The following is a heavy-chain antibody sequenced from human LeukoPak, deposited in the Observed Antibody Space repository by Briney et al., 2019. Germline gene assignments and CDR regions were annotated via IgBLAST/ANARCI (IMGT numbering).Heavy chain of an antibody. D-gene: IGHD2-8*01. Sequence: ASVKVSCKASGYSFTGNYMHWVRQAPGQGLEWMGWMNPNSGNTGYAQKFQGRVTMTRNTSISTAYMELSSLRSEDTAVYYCARVKMASDYWGQGTLVTVSS. J-gene: IGHJ4*02. CDR2: MNPNSGNT. V-gene: IGHV1-8*02. CDR1: GYSFTGNY. CDR3: ARVKMASDY.